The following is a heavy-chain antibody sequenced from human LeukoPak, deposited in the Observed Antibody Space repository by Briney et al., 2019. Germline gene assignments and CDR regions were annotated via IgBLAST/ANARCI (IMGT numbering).Heavy chain of an antibody. CDR2: IYSGGST. CDR1: GFTVSSNY. V-gene: IGHV3-53*05. J-gene: IGHJ4*02. CDR3: AKDNWMATRGHY. Sequence: PGGSLRLSCAASGFTVSSNYMSWVRQAPGKGLEWVSVIYSGGSTYYADSVKGRFTISRDDSKNSLYLQMNSLTTEDTALYYCAKDNWMATRGHYWGQGTLVTVSS. D-gene: IGHD5-24*01.